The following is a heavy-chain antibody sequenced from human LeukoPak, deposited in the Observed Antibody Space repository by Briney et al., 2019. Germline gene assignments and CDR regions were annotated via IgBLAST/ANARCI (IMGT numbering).Heavy chain of an antibody. J-gene: IGHJ4*02. CDR2: IYYSGST. V-gene: IGHV4-39*01. Sequence: ASETLSLTCTVSGGSISSSSYYWGWIRQPPGKGLEWIGSIYYSGSTYYNPSLKSRVTISVERSKNQFSLKLSSVPAADTAVYYCARRRDSSGYYNLDYWGQGTLVTVSS. D-gene: IGHD3-22*01. CDR3: ARRRDSSGYYNLDY. CDR1: GGSISSSSYY.